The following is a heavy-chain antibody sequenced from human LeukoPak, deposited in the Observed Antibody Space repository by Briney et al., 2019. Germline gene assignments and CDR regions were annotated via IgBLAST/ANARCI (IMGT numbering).Heavy chain of an antibody. V-gene: IGHV1-2*04. D-gene: IGHD3/OR15-3a*01. CDR2: INPNSGGT. CDR1: GYTFTSYD. J-gene: IGHJ4*02. CDR3: ARTLDSSVAEYYFDY. Sequence: ASVKVSCKASGYTFTSYDINWVRQATGQGLEWMGWINPNSGGTNYAQKFQGWVTMTRDTSISTAYMELSRLRSDDTAVYYCARTLDSSVAEYYFDYWGQGTLVTVSS.